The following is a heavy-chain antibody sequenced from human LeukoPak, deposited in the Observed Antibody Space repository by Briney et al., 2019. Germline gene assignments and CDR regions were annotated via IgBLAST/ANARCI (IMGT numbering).Heavy chain of an antibody. CDR3: AKDGRYALGSYYYYGMDV. J-gene: IGHJ6*02. V-gene: IGHV3-23*01. Sequence: GGSLRLSCAASGFTFSSYAMSWVRQAPGKGLEWVSAISGSGGSTYYADSVKGRFTISRDNSKNTLYLQMNSLRAEDTAVYYCAKDGRYALGSYYYYGMDVWGQGTTVTVSS. D-gene: IGHD7-27*01. CDR1: GFTFSSYA. CDR2: ISGSGGST.